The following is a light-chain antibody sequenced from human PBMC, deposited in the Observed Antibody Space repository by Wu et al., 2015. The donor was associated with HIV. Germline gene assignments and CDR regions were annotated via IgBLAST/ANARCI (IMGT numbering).Light chain of an antibody. J-gene: IGKJ5*01. CDR3: QQYGSSPIT. CDR1: QNVGSRS. V-gene: IGKV3-20*01. CDR2: AAT. Sequence: IVLRQSPGTLSMSPGERVILSCRASQNVGSRSLAWYQQKPGQAPRLLISAATSRATGIPDRFSGFGAGTDFSLIISRLEPEDFGVYYCQQYGSSPITFGQGTRLEIK.